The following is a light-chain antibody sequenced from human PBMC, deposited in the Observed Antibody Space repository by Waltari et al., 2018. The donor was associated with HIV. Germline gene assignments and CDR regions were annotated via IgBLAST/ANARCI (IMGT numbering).Light chain of an antibody. CDR3: QTWGTGIQV. J-gene: IGLJ2*01. CDR1: SGHSDYA. V-gene: IGLV4-69*01. Sequence: QLVLTQSPSASASLGASVKLTCTLSSGHSDYAIAWHQQQPEKGPRYLMKLKSDGSHNKGDGIPDRFSGSSSGAERYLTISSLQSEDEADYYCQTWGTGIQVFGGGTKLTVL. CDR2: LKSDGSH.